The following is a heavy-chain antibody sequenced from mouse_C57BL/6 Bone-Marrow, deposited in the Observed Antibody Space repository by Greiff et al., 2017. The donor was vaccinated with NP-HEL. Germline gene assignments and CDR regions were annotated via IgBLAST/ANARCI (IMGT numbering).Heavy chain of an antibody. CDR1: GYTFTDYY. CDR2: INPYNGGT. D-gene: IGHD2-5*01. J-gene: IGHJ2*01. CDR3: AREDYSNFYFDY. V-gene: IGHV1-19*01. Sequence: EVKVVESGPVLVKPGASVKMSCKASGYTFTDYYMNWVKQSHGKSLEWIGVINPYNGGTSYNQKFKGKATLTVDKSSSTAYMELNSLTSEDSAVYYCAREDYSNFYFDYWGQGTTLTVSS.